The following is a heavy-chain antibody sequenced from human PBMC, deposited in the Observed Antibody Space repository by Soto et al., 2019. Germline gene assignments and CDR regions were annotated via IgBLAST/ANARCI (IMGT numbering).Heavy chain of an antibody. Sequence: ASVKVSCKASGYTFTSYGISWVRQAPGQGLEWMGWISAYNGNTNYAQKLQGRVTMTTDTSTSTAYMELRSLRSDDTAVYYCARDGQYSSSSWFAPYGMDVWGQGTTVTVSS. CDR1: GYTFTSYG. D-gene: IGHD6-6*01. CDR3: ARDGQYSSSSWFAPYGMDV. J-gene: IGHJ6*02. V-gene: IGHV1-18*04. CDR2: ISAYNGNT.